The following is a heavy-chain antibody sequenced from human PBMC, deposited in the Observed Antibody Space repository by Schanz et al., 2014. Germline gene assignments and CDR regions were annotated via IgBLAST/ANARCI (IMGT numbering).Heavy chain of an antibody. CDR2: ISYDGSTK. Sequence: QVQLVESGGGVVQPGRSLRLSCAASGFTFSSYAMHWVRQAPGKGLEWVAVISYDGSTKYYADSVKGRFTISRDNSKNTLYLQMNSLRAEDTAVYYCARGYSSSMDVWGQGTTVTVSS. CDR1: GFTFSSYA. V-gene: IGHV3-30*14. CDR3: ARGYSSSMDV. J-gene: IGHJ6*02. D-gene: IGHD6-6*01.